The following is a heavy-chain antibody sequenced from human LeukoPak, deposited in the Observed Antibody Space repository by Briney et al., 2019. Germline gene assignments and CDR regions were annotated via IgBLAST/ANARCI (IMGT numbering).Heavy chain of an antibody. Sequence: GSLRLSCAASEFTFSSYNMNWVRQAPGKGLEWVANIKQAGSEKYYVDSVKGRFTISRDNARNSLFLQMNSLRAEDTAVYYCARMWFPDAFDIWGQGTMVTVSS. V-gene: IGHV3-7*01. CDR1: EFTFSSYN. CDR3: ARMWFPDAFDI. J-gene: IGHJ3*02. D-gene: IGHD2-21*01. CDR2: IKQAGSEK.